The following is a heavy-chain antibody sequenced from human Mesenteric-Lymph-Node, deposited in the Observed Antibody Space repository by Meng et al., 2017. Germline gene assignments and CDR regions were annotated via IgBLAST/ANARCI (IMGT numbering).Heavy chain of an antibody. D-gene: IGHD3/OR15-3a*01. CDR1: GGSISSGSYY. CDR3: ARDTTTRGSRSGLGY. Sequence: LRLSCTVSGGSISSGSYYWTWIRQPAGKELEWIGRISTSGTTNYNPSLKSRVTISLDTSKNQFSLKLRSVTAADTAVYYCARDTTTRGSRSGLGYWGQGTLVTVSS. CDR2: ISTSGTT. J-gene: IGHJ4*02. V-gene: IGHV4-61*02.